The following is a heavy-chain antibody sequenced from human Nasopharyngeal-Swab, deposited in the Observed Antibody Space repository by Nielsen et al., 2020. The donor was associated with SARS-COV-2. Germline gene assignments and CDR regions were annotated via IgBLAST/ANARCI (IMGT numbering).Heavy chain of an antibody. D-gene: IGHD3-10*01. CDR1: GLTFSSYA. CDR3: ARPSVGEEVGY. Sequence: GGSLRLPCAASGLTFSSYAMSWVRQAPGKGLEWVSAISGSGGSTYYADSVKGRFTISRDNAKNTLYLQMNSLRAEDTAVYYCARPSVGEEVGYWGQGTLVTVSS. CDR2: ISGSGGST. J-gene: IGHJ4*02. V-gene: IGHV3-23*01.